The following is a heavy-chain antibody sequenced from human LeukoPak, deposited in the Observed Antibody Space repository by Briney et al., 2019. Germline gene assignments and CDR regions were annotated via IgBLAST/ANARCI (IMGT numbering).Heavy chain of an antibody. CDR2: INHSGST. CDR1: GGSFSGYY. CDR3: AASGYDYRSCDY. J-gene: IGHJ4*02. V-gene: IGHV4-34*01. Sequence: SETLSLTCAVYGGSFSGYYWSWIRQPPGKGLEWIGEINHSGSTNYNPSLKSRVTISVDTSKNQFSLKLSSVTAADTAVYYCAASGYDYRSCDYWGQGTLVTVSS. D-gene: IGHD5-12*01.